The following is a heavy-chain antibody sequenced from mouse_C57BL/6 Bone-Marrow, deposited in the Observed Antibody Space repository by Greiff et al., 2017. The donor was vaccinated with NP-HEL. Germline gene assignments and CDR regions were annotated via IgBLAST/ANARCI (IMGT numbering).Heavy chain of an antibody. CDR1: GYTFTSYG. J-gene: IGHJ4*01. D-gene: IGHD2-4*01. CDR3: ARGDYDYAMDY. V-gene: IGHV1-81*01. CDR2: IYPRSGNT. Sequence: VNVVESGAELARPGASVKLSCKASGYTFTSYGISWVKQRTGQGLEWIGEIYPRSGNTYYNEKFKGKATLTADKSSSTAYMELRSLTSEDSAVYFCARGDYDYAMDYWGQGTSVTVSS.